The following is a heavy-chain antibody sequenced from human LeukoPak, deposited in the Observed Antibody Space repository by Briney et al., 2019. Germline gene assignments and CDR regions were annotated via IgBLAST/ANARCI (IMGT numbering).Heavy chain of an antibody. J-gene: IGHJ3*02. D-gene: IGHD2-15*01. CDR1: GASIRSGDYY. Sequence: SETLSLTCTVSGASIRSGDYYWSWIRQPPGKGLEWIGYIYDSGSTYYNPSLKSRITISVDTSENRFSLKLSSVTATDTAVYYCARDCSGGSCYGAFDIWGKGTMVTVSS. CDR2: IYDSGST. CDR3: ARDCSGGSCYGAFDI. V-gene: IGHV4-30-4*01.